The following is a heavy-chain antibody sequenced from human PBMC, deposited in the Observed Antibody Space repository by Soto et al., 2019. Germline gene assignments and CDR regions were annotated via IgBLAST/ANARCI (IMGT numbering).Heavy chain of an antibody. CDR3: ARDSRGSVTDY. Sequence: QVQLVESGGGVVQPGRSLRLSCAASGFTFSSYGMHWVRQAPGKGLEWVAVIWYDGSNKYYADSVKGRFTISRDNSKNTLYLQMYSLRAEDTAVYYCARDSRGSVTDYWGQGTLVTVSS. J-gene: IGHJ4*02. V-gene: IGHV3-33*01. CDR1: GFTFSSYG. CDR2: IWYDGSNK. D-gene: IGHD3-10*01.